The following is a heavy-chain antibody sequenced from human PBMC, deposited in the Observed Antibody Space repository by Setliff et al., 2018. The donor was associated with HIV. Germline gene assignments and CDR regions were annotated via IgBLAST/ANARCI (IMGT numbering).Heavy chain of an antibody. J-gene: IGHJ6*03. D-gene: IGHD3-22*01. V-gene: IGHV4-61*09. CDR3: ARVVGYYDSSGYPNYYYYYMDV. CDR2: IYTSGST. CDR1: GVSIRSDVYY. Sequence: PSETLSLTCTVSGVSIRSDVYYWSWIRQPAGKGLEWIGHIYTSGSTNYNPSLKSRVTMSVDTSKNQFSLKLSSVTAADTAVYYCARVVGYYDSSGYPNYYYYYMDVWGKGTTVTLSS.